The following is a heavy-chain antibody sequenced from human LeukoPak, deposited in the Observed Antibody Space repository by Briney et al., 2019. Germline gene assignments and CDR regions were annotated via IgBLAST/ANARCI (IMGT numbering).Heavy chain of an antibody. J-gene: IGHJ4*02. D-gene: IGHD5-18*01. CDR1: GGSISSYY. Sequence: SETLSLTCTVSGGSISSYYWSWIRQPPGKGLEWIGYIYYSGSTNYNPSLKSRVTISVDTSKNQFSLKLSSVTAADTAVYYCARRGYSYGYGGFDYWAREPWSPSPQ. CDR2: IYYSGST. V-gene: IGHV4-59*08. CDR3: ARRGYSYGYGGFDY.